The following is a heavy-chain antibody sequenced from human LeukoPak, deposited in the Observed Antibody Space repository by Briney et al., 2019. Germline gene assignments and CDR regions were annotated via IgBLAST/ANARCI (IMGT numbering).Heavy chain of an antibody. J-gene: IGHJ4*02. D-gene: IGHD5-18*01. CDR3: ARGPQLWYVDY. CDR2: IYTSGST. CDR1: GGSISSGSYY. Sequence: SETLSLTCTVSGGSISSGSYYWSWIRQPAGKGLEWIGRIYTSGSTNYNPSLKSRVTISVDTSKNQFSLKLSSVTAADTAVYYCARGPQLWYVDYWGQGTLVTVSS. V-gene: IGHV4-61*02.